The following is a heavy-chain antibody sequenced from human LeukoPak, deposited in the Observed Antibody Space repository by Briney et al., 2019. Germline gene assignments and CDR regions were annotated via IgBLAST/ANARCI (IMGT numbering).Heavy chain of an antibody. CDR1: GFTFSSYA. J-gene: IGHJ4*02. CDR2: ISGSGDST. Sequence: GGSLRLSCAASGFTFSSYAMSWVRQAPGKGLEWVSLISGSGDSTFYADSVKGRFTISRDNSKNTLYLQMNTLRAEDTALYYCANDFDYWGQGTLVTVSS. CDR3: ANDFDY. V-gene: IGHV3-23*01.